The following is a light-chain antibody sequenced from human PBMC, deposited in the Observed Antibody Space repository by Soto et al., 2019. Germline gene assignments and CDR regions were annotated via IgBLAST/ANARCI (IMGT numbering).Light chain of an antibody. CDR1: QSISPF. CDR3: HQYGSSPFT. J-gene: IGKJ2*01. CDR2: GAS. Sequence: TQSPSTLSASVGDRVSITCRASQSISPFLAWYQQKPGQAPRLLIYGASNRATDVPDRFSGGGSGTDFTLTISRLEPEDFAVYFCHQYGSSPFTFGQGTKL. V-gene: IGKV3-20*01.